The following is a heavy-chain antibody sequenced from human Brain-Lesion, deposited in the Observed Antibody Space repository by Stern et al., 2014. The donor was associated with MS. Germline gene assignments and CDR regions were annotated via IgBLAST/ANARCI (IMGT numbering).Heavy chain of an antibody. CDR3: ASNRGSGSFFDS. V-gene: IGHV4-4*02. CDR1: GGSISRGNW. D-gene: IGHD1-26*01. Sequence: QLQESGPGLVKPSGTLSLTCAVSGGSISRGNWWSWVRQSPGKRLEWIGEMYHSGITNYNPSLESRVSISIDKSKNQFSLKVYSLTAADTAVYYCASNRGSGSFFDSWGQGSLVTVSS. CDR2: MYHSGIT. J-gene: IGHJ4*02.